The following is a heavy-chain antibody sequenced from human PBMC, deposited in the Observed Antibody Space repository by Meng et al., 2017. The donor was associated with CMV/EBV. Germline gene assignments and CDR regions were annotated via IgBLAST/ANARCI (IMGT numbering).Heavy chain of an antibody. V-gene: IGHV3-23*01. D-gene: IGHD6-19*01. J-gene: IGHJ4*02. CDR1: GFTFSSYA. CDR2: ISGSGGST. Sequence: GSLKISCAASGFTFSSYAMSWVRQAPGKGLEWVSAISGSGGSTYYADSVKGRFTISRDNSKNTLYLQMNSLRAEDTAVYYCAKGGSSGWIGRYWGQGTLVTVSS. CDR3: AKGGSSGWIGRY.